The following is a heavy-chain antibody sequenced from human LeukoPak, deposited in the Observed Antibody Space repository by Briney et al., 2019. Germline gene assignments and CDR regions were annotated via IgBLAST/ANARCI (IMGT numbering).Heavy chain of an antibody. CDR2: IYYSGST. J-gene: IGHJ5*02. CDR3: ARYYDSSGYYFNWFDP. Sequence: SETLSLTCTVSGGSISSSSYYWGWIRQPPGKGLEWIGSIYYSGSTYYNPSLKSRVTISVDTSKNQFSLKLSSVTAADTAVYYCARYYDSSGYYFNWFDPWGQGTLVTVSS. D-gene: IGHD3-22*01. V-gene: IGHV4-39*07. CDR1: GGSISSSSYY.